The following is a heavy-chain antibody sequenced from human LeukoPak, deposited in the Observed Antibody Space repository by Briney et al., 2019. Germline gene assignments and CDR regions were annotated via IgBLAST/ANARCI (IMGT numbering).Heavy chain of an antibody. V-gene: IGHV4-59*01. D-gene: IGHD3-9*01. CDR2: IYYSGST. Sequence: SETLSLTCTVSGGSISSYYWSWIRQPPGKGLEWIGYIYYSGSTNYNPSLKGRVTISVDTSKNQFSLKLSSVTAADTAVYYCARGYFDWLFYDYWGQGTLVTVSS. J-gene: IGHJ4*02. CDR1: GGSISSYY. CDR3: ARGYFDWLFYDY.